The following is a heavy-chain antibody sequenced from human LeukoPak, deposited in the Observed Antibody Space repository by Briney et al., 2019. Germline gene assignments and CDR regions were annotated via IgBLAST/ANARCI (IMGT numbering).Heavy chain of an antibody. Sequence: KPSETLSLTCTVSGGSVSSGSYYWSWIRQPPGKGLEWIGYISYSGSTYYNPSLKSRVTISVDTSKTQFSLKLSSVTAADTAVYYCARPSPGLPNWGQGTLVTVSS. CDR1: GGSVSSGSYY. J-gene: IGHJ4*02. CDR3: ARPSPGLPN. V-gene: IGHV4-61*01. CDR2: ISYSGST.